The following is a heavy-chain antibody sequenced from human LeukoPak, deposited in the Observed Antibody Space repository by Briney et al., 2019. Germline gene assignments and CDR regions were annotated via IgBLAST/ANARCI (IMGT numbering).Heavy chain of an antibody. Sequence: ASVKVSCKASGYTFTGYYMHWVRQAPGQGLEWMGGIIPIFGTANYAQKFQGRVTITADESTSTAYMELSSLRSEDTAVYYCARSPYSNHEYYYYYYMDVWGKGTTVTVSS. J-gene: IGHJ6*03. CDR3: ARSPYSNHEYYYYYYMDV. V-gene: IGHV1-69*13. D-gene: IGHD4-11*01. CDR1: GYTFTGYY. CDR2: IIPIFGTA.